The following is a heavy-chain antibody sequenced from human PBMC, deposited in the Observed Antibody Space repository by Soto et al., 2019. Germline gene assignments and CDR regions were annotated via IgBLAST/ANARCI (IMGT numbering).Heavy chain of an antibody. Sequence: QVQLQESGPGLVKPSETLSLTCTVSGGSISSYYWSWIRQPAGKGLEWIGRIYTSGSTNYNPSLKSRVTMSVDTSKNQFSLKLSSVTAADTAVYYCARDCFASGDCTPYWYFDLWGRGTLVTVSS. CDR3: ARDCFASGDCTPYWYFDL. J-gene: IGHJ2*01. CDR2: IYTSGST. D-gene: IGHD2-21*02. CDR1: GGSISSYY. V-gene: IGHV4-4*07.